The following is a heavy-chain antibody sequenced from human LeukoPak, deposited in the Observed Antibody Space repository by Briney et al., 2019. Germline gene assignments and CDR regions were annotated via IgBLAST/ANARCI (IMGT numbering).Heavy chain of an antibody. CDR2: ISYDGSNK. D-gene: IGHD3-10*01. J-gene: IGHJ4*02. CDR1: GFTFSSYA. V-gene: IGHV3-30*04. CDR3: ARPMWGGSGSYLPLDY. Sequence: PGRSLRLSCAASGFTFSSYAMHWVRQAPGKGLEWVAVISYDGSNKYYADSVKGRFTISRDNSKNTLYLQMNSLRAEDTAVYYRARPMWGGSGSYLPLDYWGQGTLVTVSS.